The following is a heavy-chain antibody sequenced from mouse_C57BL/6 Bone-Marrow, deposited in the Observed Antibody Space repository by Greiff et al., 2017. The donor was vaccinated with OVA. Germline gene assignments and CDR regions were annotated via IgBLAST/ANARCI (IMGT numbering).Heavy chain of an antibody. CDR2: IRLKSDNYAT. D-gene: IGHD2-2*01. J-gene: IGHJ2*01. CDR1: GFTFSNYW. Sequence: EVKLVESGGGLVQPGGSMKLSCVASGFTFSNYWMNWVRQSPEKGLEWVAQIRLKSDNYATHYAESVKGRFTISRDDSKSSVYLQMNNLRAEDTGIYCCTGRGYDYFDYWGQGTTLTVSS. CDR3: TGRGYDYFDY. V-gene: IGHV6-3*01.